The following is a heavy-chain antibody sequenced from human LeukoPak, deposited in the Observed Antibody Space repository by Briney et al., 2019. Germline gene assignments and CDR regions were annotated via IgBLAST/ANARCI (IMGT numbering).Heavy chain of an antibody. CDR2: ISGSGGST. Sequence: PGGSLRLSCAASGFHFASYAMTWVRQAPGKGLDWVSAISGSGGSTYYADSVKGRFTISRDNSNNTLYLQMNSLRAEDTAIYYCAKRAGLGTYYNDYWGQGTLVTVSS. D-gene: IGHD3-10*01. CDR3: AKRAGLGTYYNDY. V-gene: IGHV3-23*01. CDR1: GFHFASYA. J-gene: IGHJ4*02.